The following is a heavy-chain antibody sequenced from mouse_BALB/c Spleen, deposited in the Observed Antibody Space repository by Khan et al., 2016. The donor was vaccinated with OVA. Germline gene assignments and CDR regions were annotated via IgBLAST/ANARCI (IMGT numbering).Heavy chain of an antibody. Sequence: EVELVESGGGLVQPGGSLKLSCATSGFTFSDYYMYWVRQTPEKRLEWVAYLSNRGTTTYYPDTVRGRFTISRDNAKNTLYLQMSRLESKDTALYYCAREGDGGGLAYWGQGTLATVSA. CDR3: AREGDGGGLAY. D-gene: IGHD1-1*02. CDR2: LSNRGTTT. CDR1: GFTFSDYY. V-gene: IGHV5-12*02. J-gene: IGHJ3*01.